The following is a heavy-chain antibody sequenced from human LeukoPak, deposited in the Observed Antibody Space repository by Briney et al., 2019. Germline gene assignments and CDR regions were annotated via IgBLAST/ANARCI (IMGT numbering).Heavy chain of an antibody. V-gene: IGHV4-59*12. Sequence: PSETLSLTCTVSGGSISSYYWSWIRQPPGKGLEWIGYIYYSGSTNYNPSLKSRVTISVDTSKNQFSLTLSSVTAADTAVYYCARGGGCSGGSCRPRYYYYYMDVWGKGTTVTVSS. CDR3: ARGGGCSGGSCRPRYYYYYMDV. J-gene: IGHJ6*03. D-gene: IGHD2-15*01. CDR1: GGSISSYY. CDR2: IYYSGST.